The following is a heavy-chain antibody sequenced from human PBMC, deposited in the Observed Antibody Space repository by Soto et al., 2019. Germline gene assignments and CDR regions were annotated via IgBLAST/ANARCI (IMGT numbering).Heavy chain of an antibody. D-gene: IGHD6-19*01. CDR2: IYYSGST. CDR1: GGSISSYY. CDR3: ARRRSSGWYYFDY. V-gene: IGHV4-59*01. J-gene: IGHJ4*02. Sequence: SETLSLTCTVSGGSISSYYWSWIRQPPGKGLEWIGYIYYSGSTNYNPSLKSRVTISVDTSKNQFSLKLSSVTAADTAVYYCARRRSSGWYYFDYWGQGALVNVSS.